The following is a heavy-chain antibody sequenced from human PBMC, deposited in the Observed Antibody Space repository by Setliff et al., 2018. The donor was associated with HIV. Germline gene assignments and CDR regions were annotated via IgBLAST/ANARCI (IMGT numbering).Heavy chain of an antibody. D-gene: IGHD1-26*01. Sequence: SVKVSCKASQYTFTGYYMHWVRQAPGQGLEWMGRINPNSGGTDYSQRFQGRVTMTRDLSISTAYMELSSLRSDDTAVYFCGRANIVGATGPDYWGQGTLVTVSS. CDR2: INPNSGGT. CDR3: GRANIVGATGPDY. V-gene: IGHV1-2*06. CDR1: QYTFTGYY. J-gene: IGHJ4*02.